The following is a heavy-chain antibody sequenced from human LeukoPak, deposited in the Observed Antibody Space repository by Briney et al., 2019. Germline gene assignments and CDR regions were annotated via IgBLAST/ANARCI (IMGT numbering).Heavy chain of an antibody. Sequence: PGGSLRLSCAASGFTFSSHWMHWVRQAPGKGLVWVSRINGAGSSTSYADSVKGRFTVSRDNAKNTLYLQMNSLRAEDTAVYYCARDLFFSDAGYSSGWRAEYFHHWGQGTLVTVSS. V-gene: IGHV3-74*01. CDR2: INGAGSST. CDR3: ARDLFFSDAGYSSGWRAEYFHH. D-gene: IGHD6-19*01. J-gene: IGHJ1*01. CDR1: GFTFSSHW.